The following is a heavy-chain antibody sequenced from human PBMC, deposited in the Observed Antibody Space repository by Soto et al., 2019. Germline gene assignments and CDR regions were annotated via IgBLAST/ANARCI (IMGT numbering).Heavy chain of an antibody. CDR1: GYPFTTIR. CDR3: ARDRSGWYDF. D-gene: IGHD6-19*01. Sequence: QVQLVQSAAELGKPGASVKVSCKTSGYPFTTIRLSWVRQAPGQGLEWMGWIRPHNGDTQYAQKFQGRVTMTADTSTTTAYREVRSLRPDDTAVFYCARDRSGWYDFWGQGTLVTVSS. J-gene: IGHJ5*01. V-gene: IGHV1-18*01. CDR2: IRPHNGDT.